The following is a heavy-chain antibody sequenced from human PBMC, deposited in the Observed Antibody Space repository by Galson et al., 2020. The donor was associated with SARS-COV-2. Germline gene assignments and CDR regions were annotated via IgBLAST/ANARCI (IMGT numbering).Heavy chain of an antibody. V-gene: IGHV1-8*01. CDR2: MNPNSGNT. D-gene: IGHD3-22*01. CDR3: ARRSDYYDSSSYYY. J-gene: IGHJ4*02. Sequence: ASVKVSCKASGYTFTSYDINWVRQATGQGLEWMGWMNPNSGNTGHAQKFQGRVTLTRDTSISTAYLEVSSLTSEDTAVYYCARRSDYYDSSSYYYWGQGTLVAVSP. CDR1: GYTFTSYD.